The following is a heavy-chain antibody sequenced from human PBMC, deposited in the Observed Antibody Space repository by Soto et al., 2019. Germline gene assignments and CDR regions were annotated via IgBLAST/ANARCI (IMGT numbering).Heavy chain of an antibody. CDR3: ARISRYCSGGDCHA. CDR1: GVSFNSYD. CDR2: ISYDGSNT. J-gene: IGHJ5*02. V-gene: IGHV3-30*03. Sequence: LRLSCAASGVSFNSYDMHWVRQAPGKGPEWVAIISYDGSNTYYSDSVRGRFTISRDNSKDTLYLQMHSLRSEDTAIYYCARISRYCSGGDCHAWGQGXQVTVYS. D-gene: IGHD2-15*01.